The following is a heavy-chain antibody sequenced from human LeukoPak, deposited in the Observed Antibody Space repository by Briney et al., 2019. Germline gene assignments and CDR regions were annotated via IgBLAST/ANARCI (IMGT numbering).Heavy chain of an antibody. CDR2: IYYSGGA. Sequence: SETLSLTCTVSGDSLTNYYWSWIRQPPGKGLEWIGYIYYSGGARYSPSLTSRVTMVVDTSKNQFSLRLSSVTAADAAMYYCARMALSYPDVGTCSYCFDYCVQGILVTDSS. CDR1: GDSLTNYY. CDR3: ARMALSYPDVGTCSYCFDY. D-gene: IGHD2-15*01. V-gene: IGHV4-59*01. J-gene: IGHJ4*01.